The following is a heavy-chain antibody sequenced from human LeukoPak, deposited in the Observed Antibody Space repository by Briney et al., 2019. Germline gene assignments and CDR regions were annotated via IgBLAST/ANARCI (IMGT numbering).Heavy chain of an antibody. V-gene: IGHV3-21*01. Sequence: KPGGSLRLSCAASGFTFSSYSMNWVRQAPGKGRECVSSISSSSSYIYYADSVKGRFTISRDNAKNSLYLQMNSLRAEDTAVYYCARVSSEGAHFDYWGQGTLVTVSS. CDR3: ARVSSEGAHFDY. J-gene: IGHJ4*02. D-gene: IGHD3-16*01. CDR2: ISSSSSYI. CDR1: GFTFSSYS.